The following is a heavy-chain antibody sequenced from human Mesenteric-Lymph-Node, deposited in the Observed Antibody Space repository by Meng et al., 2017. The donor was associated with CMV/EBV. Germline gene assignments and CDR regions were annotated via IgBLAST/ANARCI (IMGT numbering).Heavy chain of an antibody. Sequence: GESLKISCAASGFTFSSYAMSWVRQAPGKGLEWVSAISGSGGSTYYADSVKGRFTISRDNSKNTLYLQMNSLRAEDTAVYYCAKDRRSGQIDPWGQGTLVTVSS. CDR1: GFTFSSYA. CDR3: AKDRRSGQIDP. CDR2: ISGSGGST. J-gene: IGHJ5*02. D-gene: IGHD3-10*01. V-gene: IGHV3-23*01.